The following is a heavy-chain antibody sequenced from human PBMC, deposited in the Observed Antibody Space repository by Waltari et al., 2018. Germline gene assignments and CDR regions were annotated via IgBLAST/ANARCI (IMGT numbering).Heavy chain of an antibody. CDR3: ARVAGTALHRYYHYYMDL. J-gene: IGHJ6*03. V-gene: IGHV3-53*01. D-gene: IGHD2-15*01. Sequence: EVEVVESGGGLMQPGGSLRFSCAASGFSVSDNFIRWVRQAPGKGLEWVSISYTVGTTYFAESVKGRFTISRDNSRNTVYLQMNSLRVEDTAVYFCARVAGTALHRYYHYYMDLWGKGTTVTVSS. CDR1: GFSVSDNF. CDR2: SYTVGTT.